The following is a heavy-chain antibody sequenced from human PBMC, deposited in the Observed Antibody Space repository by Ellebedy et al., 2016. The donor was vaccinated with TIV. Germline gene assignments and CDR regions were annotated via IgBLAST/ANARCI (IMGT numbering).Heavy chain of an antibody. CDR2: INQDGSEK. V-gene: IGHV3-7*01. CDR1: GFTFRSYW. D-gene: IGHD3-16*01. CDR3: ARLDDY. Sequence: GESLKISCATSGFTFRSYWMSWVRQAAGKGLEWVANINQDGSEKYFVDSVKGRFSISRDNTKSSLYLQMNSLRAEDTGVYYCARLDDYWGQGIQVTVSS. J-gene: IGHJ4*02.